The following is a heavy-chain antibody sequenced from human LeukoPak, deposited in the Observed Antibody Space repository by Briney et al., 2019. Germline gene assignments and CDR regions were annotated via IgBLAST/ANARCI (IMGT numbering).Heavy chain of an antibody. V-gene: IGHV4-38-2*02. D-gene: IGHD4-17*01. J-gene: IGHJ5*02. CDR3: ARGYGDFNWFDP. Sequence: SETLSLTCTVSGYSISSGYYWGWIRQPPGKGLEWIGNIYHSGSTNYNPSLKSRVTISVDKSKNQFSLKLSSVTAADTAVYYCARGYGDFNWFDPWGQGTLVTVSS. CDR2: IYHSGST. CDR1: GYSISSGYY.